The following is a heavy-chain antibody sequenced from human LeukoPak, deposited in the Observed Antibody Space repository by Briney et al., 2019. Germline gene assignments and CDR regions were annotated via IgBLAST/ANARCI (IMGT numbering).Heavy chain of an antibody. J-gene: IGHJ4*02. CDR1: GGSISSYY. CDR2: IYYSGST. D-gene: IGHD3-10*01. V-gene: IGHV4-59*01. Sequence: WETLSLTCTVSGGSISSYYWSWIRQPPGKGLEWIGYIYYSGSTNYNPSLKSRVTISVDTSKNQFSLKLSSVTAADTAVYYCARAGSYGTGIDYWGQRTLVTVSS. CDR3: ARAGSYGTGIDY.